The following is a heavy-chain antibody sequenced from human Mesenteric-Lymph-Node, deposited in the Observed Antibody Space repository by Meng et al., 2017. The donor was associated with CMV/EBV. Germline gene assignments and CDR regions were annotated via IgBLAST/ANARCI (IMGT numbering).Heavy chain of an antibody. CDR1: GGTFSSYT. CDR3: ARVAVIGPWRWLQP. D-gene: IGHD5-24*01. CDR2: IIPILGIA. J-gene: IGHJ5*02. V-gene: IGHV1-69*02. Sequence: SVKVSCKASGGTFSSYTINWVRQAPGQGLEWMGRIIPILGIANYAQKFQGRVTITADKSTSTAYMELSSLRSEDTAVYYCARVAVIGPWRWLQPWGQGTLVTVSS.